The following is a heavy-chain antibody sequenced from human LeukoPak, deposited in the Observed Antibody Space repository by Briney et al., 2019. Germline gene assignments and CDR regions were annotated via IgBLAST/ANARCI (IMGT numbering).Heavy chain of an antibody. Sequence: ASVKVSCKASGYTFNHYGISWVRQAPGQGLEWMGWISAYNGETRYEQNLQGRVTMTTDTSTTTAYMEVRSLRTDDTAVYYCARVPPSAHQLLSSDYWGQGTLVTVSS. CDR3: ARVPPSAHQLLSSDY. V-gene: IGHV1-18*01. D-gene: IGHD2-2*01. CDR2: ISAYNGET. CDR1: GYTFNHYG. J-gene: IGHJ4*02.